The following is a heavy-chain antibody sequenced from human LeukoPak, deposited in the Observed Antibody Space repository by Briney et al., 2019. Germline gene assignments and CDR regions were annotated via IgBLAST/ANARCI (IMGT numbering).Heavy chain of an antibody. Sequence: PSETLSLTCAAYGGSFSGYYWSWIRQPPGKGLEWIGEINHSGSTNYNPSLKSRVTISVDTSKNQFSLKLSSVTAADTAVYYCASTSISGWYPADYWGQGTLVTVSS. J-gene: IGHJ4*02. CDR2: INHSGST. CDR3: ASTSISGWYPADY. CDR1: GGSFSGYY. V-gene: IGHV4-34*01. D-gene: IGHD6-19*01.